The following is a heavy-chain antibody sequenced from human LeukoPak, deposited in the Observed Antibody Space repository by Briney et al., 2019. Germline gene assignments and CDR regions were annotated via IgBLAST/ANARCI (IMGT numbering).Heavy chain of an antibody. CDR2: INSDGSTT. D-gene: IGHD5-24*01. CDR3: ARAVLDGYVVYYFDY. CDR1: GFTLSSYW. J-gene: IGHJ4*02. Sequence: GGSLRLSCAASGFTLSSYWMHWVRQAPGKGLVWVSRINSDGSTTNYADSVRGRFTISRDNSKNTLYLQMNSLRAEDTAVYYCARAVLDGYVVYYFDYWGQGTLVTVSS. V-gene: IGHV3-74*01.